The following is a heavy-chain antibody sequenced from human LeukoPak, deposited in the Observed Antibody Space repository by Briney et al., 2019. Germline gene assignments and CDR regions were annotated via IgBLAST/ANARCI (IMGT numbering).Heavy chain of an antibody. CDR3: ARDLSSTPNWEFDY. Sequence: ASVKVFCNTSGYTFNGDFIHWVRQAAGQGLEWMGRINPSSGVTEYAQNFQGRVAMSRDTSISTASMELSWLTSDDTAVYYCARDLSSTPNWEFDYWGQGTLVTVSS. CDR2: INPSSGVT. V-gene: IGHV1-2*06. D-gene: IGHD7-27*01. J-gene: IGHJ4*02. CDR1: GYTFNGDF.